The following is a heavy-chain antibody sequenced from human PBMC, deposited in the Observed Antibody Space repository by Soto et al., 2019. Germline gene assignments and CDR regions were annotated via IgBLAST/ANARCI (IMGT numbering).Heavy chain of an antibody. J-gene: IGHJ4*02. CDR2: INQGGSQR. V-gene: IGHV3-7*03. D-gene: IGHD6-19*01. CDR3: TRRDSSGF. Sequence: GGSLRLSCAASGFAFSTYWMNWVRQAPGKGLEWVANINQGGSQRHYVDSAKGRFTISRDDSKNTAYLQMSSLKTEDTAVYYCTRRDSSGFWGQGTLVTVSS. CDR1: GFAFSTYW.